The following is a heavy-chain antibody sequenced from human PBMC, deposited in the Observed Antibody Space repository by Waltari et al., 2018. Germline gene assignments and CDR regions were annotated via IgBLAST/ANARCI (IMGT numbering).Heavy chain of an antibody. V-gene: IGHV1-2*02. D-gene: IGHD3-22*01. CDR2: INPNSGGT. CDR1: GYTFTGYY. J-gene: IGHJ3*02. CDR3: ARESGYYYGDAFDI. Sequence: QVQLVQSGAEVKKPGASVKVSCKASGYTFTGYYMHWVRQAPGQGLEWMGWINPNSGGTNYAQKLQGRVTMTRDTSISTAYMELSRLRSDDTAVYYCARESGYYYGDAFDIWGQGTMVTVSS.